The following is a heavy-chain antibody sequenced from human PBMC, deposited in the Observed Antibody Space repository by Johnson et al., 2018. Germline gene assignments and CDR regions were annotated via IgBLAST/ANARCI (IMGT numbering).Heavy chain of an antibody. D-gene: IGHD5-12*01. Sequence: QVQLVESGGGVVQPGRSLRLSCAASGFTFSSYGMHWVRQAPGKGLEWVAVISDDGSNKYYADFGKGRFTIFRDNSKNTLYLQMNSLRAEDTAVYYCAKRISGFHDAFDIWGQGTMLTVSS. CDR1: GFTFSSYG. J-gene: IGHJ3*02. V-gene: IGHV3-30*18. CDR2: ISDDGSNK. CDR3: AKRISGFHDAFDI.